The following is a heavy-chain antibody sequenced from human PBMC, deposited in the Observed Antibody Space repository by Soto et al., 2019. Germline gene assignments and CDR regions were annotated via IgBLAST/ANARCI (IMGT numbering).Heavy chain of an antibody. J-gene: IGHJ5*02. V-gene: IGHV4-59*01. D-gene: IGHD4-17*01. CDR2: IYYSGST. Sequence: TSETLSLTCTVSGGSISSYYWSWIRQPPGKGLEWIGYIYYSGSTNYNPSLKSRVTISVDTSKNQFSLKLSSVTAADTAVYYCARAGVYPTTVTTGVGCHWFDPWGQGTLVTVS. CDR3: ARAGVYPTTVTTGVGCHWFDP. CDR1: GGSISSYY.